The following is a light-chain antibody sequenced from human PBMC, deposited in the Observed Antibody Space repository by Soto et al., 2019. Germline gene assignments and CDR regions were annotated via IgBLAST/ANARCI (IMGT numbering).Light chain of an antibody. CDR2: EVR. J-gene: IGLJ2*01. Sequence: QSVLTQPASVSGSPGQSITISCTGTSNDVGGFNYVSWYQQHPGKAPKLVIYEVRYRPSGLSDRFSGSRSGNTASLTISGLQAEDEADYYCSSYTSINTVLFGGGTQLTVL. CDR3: SSYTSINTVL. CDR1: SNDVGGFNY. V-gene: IGLV2-14*01.